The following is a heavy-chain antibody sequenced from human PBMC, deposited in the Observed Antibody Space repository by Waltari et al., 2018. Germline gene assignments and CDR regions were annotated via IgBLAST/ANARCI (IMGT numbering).Heavy chain of an antibody. Sequence: EVQLVLSGAAVKKPGESLKISCTGSGYSFTRYWIGWVRQMPGKGLGWMGIIYPGDADTRYSPSFQGQVTISADKSISTAYLQWSSLKASDTAMYYCARRRDGGYDLGDGYNFSFDYWGQGTLVTVSS. CDR3: ARRRDGGYDLGDGYNFSFDY. J-gene: IGHJ4*02. CDR1: GYSFTRYW. V-gene: IGHV5-51*01. D-gene: IGHD5-12*01. CDR2: IYPGDADT.